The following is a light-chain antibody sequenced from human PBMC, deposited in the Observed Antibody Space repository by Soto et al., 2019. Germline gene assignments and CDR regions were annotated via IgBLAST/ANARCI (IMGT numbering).Light chain of an antibody. V-gene: IGKV3-11*01. J-gene: IGKJ4*01. Sequence: EIVVTQSPATLSLSPGDRATLSCRASQSVGAALGWYQQRRGQPPRLLIYDVSNRATAIPARFSGSGSGTDFTLTISSLEPEDFAVYYCQHRNNWPLTFGGGTKVDIK. CDR2: DVS. CDR1: QSVGAA. CDR3: QHRNNWPLT.